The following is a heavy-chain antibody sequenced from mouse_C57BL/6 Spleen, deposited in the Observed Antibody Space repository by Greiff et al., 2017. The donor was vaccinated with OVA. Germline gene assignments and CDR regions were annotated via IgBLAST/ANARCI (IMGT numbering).Heavy chain of an antibody. J-gene: IGHJ2*01. V-gene: IGHV1-64*01. CDR3: AREGDCYDYGILDY. Sequence: VQLQQPGAELVKPGASVKLSCKASGYTFTSYWMHWVKQRPGQGLEWIGMIHPNSGSTNYNEKFKSKATLTVDKSSSTAYMQLSSLTSEDSAVYYCAREGDCYDYGILDYWGQGTTLTVSS. D-gene: IGHD2-4*01. CDR1: GYTFTSYW. CDR2: IHPNSGST.